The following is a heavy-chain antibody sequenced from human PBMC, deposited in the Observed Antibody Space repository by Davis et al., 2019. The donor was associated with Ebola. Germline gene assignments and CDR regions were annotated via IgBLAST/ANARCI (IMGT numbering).Heavy chain of an antibody. V-gene: IGHV4-59*12. Sequence: MPSETLSLTCTVSGGSISSYYWGWIRQPPGKGLEWIGDVYYDGSTNYNASLKSRVTMSIDPSKNQYSLRLNSVTAADTAMYYCARDRLIGPRVDTWGQGALVTVSS. CDR3: ARDRLIGPRVDT. J-gene: IGHJ5*02. CDR2: VYYDGST. D-gene: IGHD2-8*01. CDR1: GGSISSYY.